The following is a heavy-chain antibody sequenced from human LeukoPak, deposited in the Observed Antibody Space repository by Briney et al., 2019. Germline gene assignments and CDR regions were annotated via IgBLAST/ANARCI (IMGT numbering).Heavy chain of an antibody. CDR1: GYTFTSYY. V-gene: IGHV1-46*01. D-gene: IGHD5-18*01. CDR2: INPSGGST. J-gene: IGHJ4*02. CDR3: ARSHTAMVLVY. Sequence: ASVKVSCKASGYTFTSYYMHWVRQAPGRGLEWMGIINPSGGSTSYAQKFQGRVTMTRDTSTSTVYMELSSLRSEDTAVYYCARSHTAMVLVYWGQGTLVTVSS.